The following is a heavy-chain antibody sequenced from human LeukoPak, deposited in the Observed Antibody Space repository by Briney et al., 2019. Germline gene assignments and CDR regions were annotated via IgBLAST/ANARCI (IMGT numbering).Heavy chain of an antibody. J-gene: IGHJ6*03. CDR1: GFTFSSYA. CDR3: ARRTPHYYYYYMDV. Sequence: GGSLRLSCAASGFTFSSYAMSWVRQTPGKGLEWVSTISGSGGSTYYADSVKGRFTIPRDNSKNTLYLQMNSLRAEDTAVYYCARRTPHYYYYYMDVWGKGTTVTVSS. CDR2: ISGSGGST. V-gene: IGHV3-23*01.